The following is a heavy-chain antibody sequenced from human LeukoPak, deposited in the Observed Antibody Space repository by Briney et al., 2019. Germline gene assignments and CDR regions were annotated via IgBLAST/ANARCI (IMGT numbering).Heavy chain of an antibody. CDR2: IYYSGST. V-gene: IGHV4-39*07. D-gene: IGHD6-13*01. Sequence: SETLSLTCTVSGGSISSSSYYWGWIRQPPGKGLERIGSIYYSGSTYYNPSLKSRVTISVDTSKNQFSLKLSSVTAADTAVYYCARDSRISAAGRGLYYFDYWGQGTLVTVSS. CDR1: GGSISSSSYY. J-gene: IGHJ4*02. CDR3: ARDSRISAAGRGLYYFDY.